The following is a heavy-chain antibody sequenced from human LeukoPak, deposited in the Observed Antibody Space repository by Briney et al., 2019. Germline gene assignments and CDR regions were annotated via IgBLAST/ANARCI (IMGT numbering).Heavy chain of an antibody. J-gene: IGHJ4*02. Sequence: ASVRVSCKASGYTFTSYHMHWVRQAPGQGLEWMGVINPSGGSTRFAQKFRGRVTLTRDMSTSTVYMELRSMRSDDTAVYFCARDRFGTFDVRDSNDYIIDYWGQGTLVTVSS. CDR3: ARDRFGTFDVRDSNDYIIDY. V-gene: IGHV1-46*01. CDR1: GYTFTSYH. CDR2: INPSGGST. D-gene: IGHD3-22*01.